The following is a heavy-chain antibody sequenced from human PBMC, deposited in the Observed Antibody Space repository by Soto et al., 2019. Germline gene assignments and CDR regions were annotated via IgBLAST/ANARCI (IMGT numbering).Heavy chain of an antibody. J-gene: IGHJ4*02. Sequence: SETLSLTCAVSGYSISSSNWWGWIRQPPGKGLEWIGYIFYSGSTKYNPSLKSRATISIDTSKNQVSLKLSSVTAEDTAVYYCATLPRGHWGQGTLVTVSS. D-gene: IGHD2-21*02. V-gene: IGHV4-28*01. CDR3: ATLPRGH. CDR2: IFYSGST. CDR1: GYSISSSNW.